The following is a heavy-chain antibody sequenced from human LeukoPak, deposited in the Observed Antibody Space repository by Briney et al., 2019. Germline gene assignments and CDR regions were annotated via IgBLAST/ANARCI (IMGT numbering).Heavy chain of an antibody. Sequence: GGSLRLSCTASGFTFGSYWMSWVRQAPGMGLEWVANIKVDGSEKFYVDSVKGRFTISRDNAKNSLFLQMDSLRADDTAVYYCARDPYYRSNYGAFDIWGQGTMVTVSS. J-gene: IGHJ3*02. CDR3: ARDPYYRSNYGAFDI. CDR1: GFTFGSYW. D-gene: IGHD3-10*01. CDR2: IKVDGSEK. V-gene: IGHV3-7*01.